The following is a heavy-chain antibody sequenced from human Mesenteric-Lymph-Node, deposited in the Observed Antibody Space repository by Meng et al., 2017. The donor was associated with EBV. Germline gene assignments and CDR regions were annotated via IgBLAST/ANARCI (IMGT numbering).Heavy chain of an antibody. CDR1: GDSVSSTRCY. Sequence: QVPLQGSGPVLVKPSEPLSLTCTVSGDSVSSTRCYWSWIRQPPGRGLEWIGYIFNSGSTNYNPSLRSRATISVDTSRNQFSLTLNSVTAADTAVYYCARVSGPYYSPWFDPWGQGSLVTVSS. CDR2: IFNSGST. J-gene: IGHJ5*02. V-gene: IGHV4-61*01. CDR3: ARVSGPYYSPWFDP. D-gene: IGHD2/OR15-2a*01.